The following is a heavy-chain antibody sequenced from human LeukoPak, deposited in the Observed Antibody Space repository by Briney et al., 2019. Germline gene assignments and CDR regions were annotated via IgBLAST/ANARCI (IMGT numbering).Heavy chain of an antibody. D-gene: IGHD6-6*01. CDR1: GGSISSYY. CDR2: IYTSGST. V-gene: IGHV4-4*07. Sequence: SETLSLTCTVSGGSISSYYWSWIRQPAGKGLEWIGRIYTSGSTNYNPSLKSRVTMSVDTSKNQFSLKLSSVTAADTAVYYCARGFEYSTSSRLGYYYFYMDVWGIGTTVTVSS. CDR3: ARGFEYSTSSRLGYYYFYMDV. J-gene: IGHJ6*03.